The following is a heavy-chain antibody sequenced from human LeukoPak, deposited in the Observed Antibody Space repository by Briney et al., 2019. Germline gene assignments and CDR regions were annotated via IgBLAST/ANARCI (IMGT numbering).Heavy chain of an antibody. CDR1: GGSFSGYY. CDR3: ATDLEENYYDSSGYFSIP. Sequence: PSETLSLTCAVYGGSFSGYYWSWIRQPPGKGLEWIGEINHSGSTNYNPSRKSRVTISVDTSKNQFSLKLSSVTAADTAVYYCATDLEENYYDSSGYFSIPWGQGTLVTVSA. D-gene: IGHD3-22*01. J-gene: IGHJ5*02. CDR2: INHSGST. V-gene: IGHV4-34*01.